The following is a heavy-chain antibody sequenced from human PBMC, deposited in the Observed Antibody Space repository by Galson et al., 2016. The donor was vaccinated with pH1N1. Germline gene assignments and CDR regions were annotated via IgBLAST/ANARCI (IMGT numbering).Heavy chain of an antibody. CDR3: ARVVEWELGHWFDP. D-gene: IGHD1-26*01. CDR2: ISAYNGNT. J-gene: IGHJ5*02. V-gene: IGHV1-18*01. Sequence: VKVSCKVSGGIFKSNAISWVRQAPGQGLEWMGWISAYNGNTNYAQKLQGRVTMTTDTSTSTAYMELRSLRSDDTAVYYCARVVEWELGHWFDPWGQGTLVTVSS. CDR1: GGIFKSNA.